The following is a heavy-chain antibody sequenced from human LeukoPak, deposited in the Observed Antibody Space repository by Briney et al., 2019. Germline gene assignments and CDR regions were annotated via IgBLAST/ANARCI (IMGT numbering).Heavy chain of an antibody. CDR1: GGSITSHF. CDR3: ARFSSDSSSDCDGTSCSWTH. J-gene: IGHJ4*02. D-gene: IGHD2-2*01. V-gene: IGHV4-59*11. Sequence: SETLSLTCSVSGGSITSHFWSWVRQPPGKGLELIGHIQYSRSTTYNPSLRGRVYISVDASKNQFSLEMSSLTATDTAVYYCARFSSDSSSDCDGTSCSWTHWGQGILVTVSS. CDR2: IQYSRST.